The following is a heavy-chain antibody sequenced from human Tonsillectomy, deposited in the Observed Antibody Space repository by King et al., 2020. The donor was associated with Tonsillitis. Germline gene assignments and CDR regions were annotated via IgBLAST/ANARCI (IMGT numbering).Heavy chain of an antibody. CDR3: ARDPIVVVVAAKGSGWFDP. CDR1: GYTFTDYY. V-gene: IGHV1-2*02. D-gene: IGHD2-15*01. Sequence: QLVQSGAEVKKPGASVKVSCKASGYTFTDYYMHWVRQAPGQGLEWMGWINPNSGGTNYAQKFQGRVTMTRDTSITTAYMELSRLRSDDTAVYYCARDPIVVVVAAKGSGWFDPWGQGTLVTVSS. J-gene: IGHJ5*02. CDR2: INPNSGGT.